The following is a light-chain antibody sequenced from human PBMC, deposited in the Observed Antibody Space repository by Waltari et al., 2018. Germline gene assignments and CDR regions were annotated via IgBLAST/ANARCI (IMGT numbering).Light chain of an antibody. CDR1: RNINSN. CDR2: AAS. CDR3: QQYSNWPPIT. J-gene: IGKJ5*01. V-gene: IGKV3-15*01. Sequence: IVMTQSPDTLSVSPGETATLSCRASRNINSNLAWYHQKPGQPPRLLIHAASTRAPGVPARFSGSGSGTEFTFTISNLQSEDFAVYYCQQYSNWPPITFGQGTRLEIK.